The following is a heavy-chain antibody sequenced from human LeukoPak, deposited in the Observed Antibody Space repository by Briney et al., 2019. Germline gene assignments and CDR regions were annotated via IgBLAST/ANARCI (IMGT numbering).Heavy chain of an antibody. V-gene: IGHV6-1*01. CDR2: TYYRSKWFN. Sequence: SQTISLTCAISGDSVSSNSAAWNWIRQSPSRGLEWLGRTYYRSKWFNDYAVSVKSRITINPDTSKNQFSLQLNSVTPEDTAVDYCARAAAAKGAFDYWGQGTLVTVSS. CDR3: ARAAAAKGAFDY. D-gene: IGHD2-2*01. CDR1: GDSVSSNSAA. J-gene: IGHJ4*02.